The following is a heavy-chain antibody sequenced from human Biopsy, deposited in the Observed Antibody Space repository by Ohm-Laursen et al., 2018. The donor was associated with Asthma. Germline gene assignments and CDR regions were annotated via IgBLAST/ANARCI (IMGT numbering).Heavy chain of an antibody. CDR3: GRHNDY. Sequence: TLSLTCAVSGGSLSSGPYYWSWVRQPPGKALEWLARIDWEDDTFYSTPLRTRLTISKDTSKNQVVLTMTNMDPVDTAIYFCGRHNDYWGQGILVTVSS. J-gene: IGHJ4*02. D-gene: IGHD1-1*01. CDR1: GGSLSSGPYY. V-gene: IGHV2-70*16. CDR2: IDWEDDT.